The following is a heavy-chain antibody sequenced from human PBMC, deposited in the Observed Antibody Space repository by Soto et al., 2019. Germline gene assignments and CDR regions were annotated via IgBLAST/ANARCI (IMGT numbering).Heavy chain of an antibody. CDR2: IYYSGST. D-gene: IGHD3-9*01. CDR1: GGSISSSSYY. V-gene: IGHV4-39*01. J-gene: IGHJ4*02. CDR3: ARQVLPLTNYDILTGYYPFDY. Sequence: SETLSLTCTVSGGSISSSSYYWGWIRQPPGKGLEWIGSIYYSGSTYYNPSLKSRVTISVDTSKNQFSLKLSSVTAADTAVYYCARQVLPLTNYDILTGYYPFDYWGQGTLVTVSS.